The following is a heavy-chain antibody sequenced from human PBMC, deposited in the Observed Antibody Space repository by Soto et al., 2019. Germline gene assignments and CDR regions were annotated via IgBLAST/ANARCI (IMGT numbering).Heavy chain of an antibody. Sequence: KVGCTACGDTFKSYAISWLRQEPGQGLEWMGGIIPIFGTANYAQKFQGRATITADESTSTAYMELSSLRSEDTAVYYCARGRRITIFGVLIPDYYYMVVWGKGTTVNVS. CDR2: IIPIFGTA. J-gene: IGHJ6*03. D-gene: IGHD3-3*01. CDR3: ARGRRITIFGVLIPDYYYMVV. V-gene: IGHV1-69*01. CDR1: GDTFKSYA.